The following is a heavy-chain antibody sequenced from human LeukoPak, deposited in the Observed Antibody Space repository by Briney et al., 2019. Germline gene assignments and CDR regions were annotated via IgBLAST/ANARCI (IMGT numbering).Heavy chain of an antibody. V-gene: IGHV1-8*03. Sequence: ASVKVSCKASGYTFTSYDINWVRQATGQGLEWMGWMNPSSGDTGYAQKFQGRVTITRDTSISTAYMELTSLTSDDTAVYYCARNLNLRRFDPWGQGTLVTVSS. D-gene: IGHD1-14*01. J-gene: IGHJ5*02. CDR2: MNPSSGDT. CDR3: ARNLNLRRFDP. CDR1: GYTFTSYD.